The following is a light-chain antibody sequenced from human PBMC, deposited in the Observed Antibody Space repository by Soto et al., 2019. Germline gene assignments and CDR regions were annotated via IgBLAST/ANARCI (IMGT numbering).Light chain of an antibody. CDR1: SSDVGGSNY. J-gene: IGLJ2*01. CDR3: SSYTKTSTLVL. CDR2: EVS. Sequence: QSALTQPASVSGSPGQSITISCTGTSSDVGGSNYVSWYQQHPGKAPKLMIYEVSDRPSGVSNRFSGDKSDNTASLTISGLHAEDEADYYCSSYTKTSTLVLFGGGTKVTVL. V-gene: IGLV2-14*01.